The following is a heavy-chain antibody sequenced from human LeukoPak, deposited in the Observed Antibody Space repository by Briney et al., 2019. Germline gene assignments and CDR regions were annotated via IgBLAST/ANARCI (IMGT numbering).Heavy chain of an antibody. J-gene: IGHJ4*02. CDR3: ARGRYSYGRYFDY. V-gene: IGHV4-34*01. CDR2: INHSGST. D-gene: IGHD5-18*01. CDR1: GGSFSGYY. Sequence: SETLSLTCAVYGGSFSGYYWNWIRQPPGKGLEWIGEINHSGSTNYNPSLKSRVTISVDTSKNQFSLKLSSVTAADTAVYYCARGRYSYGRYFDYWGQGTLVTVSS.